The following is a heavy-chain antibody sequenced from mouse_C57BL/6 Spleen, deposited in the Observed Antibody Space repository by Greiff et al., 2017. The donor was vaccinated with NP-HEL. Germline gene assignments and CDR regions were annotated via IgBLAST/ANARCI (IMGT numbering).Heavy chain of an antibody. CDR2: IHPNSGST. CDR1: GYTFTSYW. Sequence: QVQLQQPGAELVKPGASVKLSCKASGYTFTSYWMHWVKQRPGQGLEWIGMIHPNSGSTNYNEKFKSKATLTVDKSSSTAYMQLSSLTSEDSAVYYCARDSNYEGNYGGAMDYWGQGTSVTVSS. J-gene: IGHJ4*01. V-gene: IGHV1-64*01. CDR3: ARDSNYEGNYGGAMDY. D-gene: IGHD2-5*01.